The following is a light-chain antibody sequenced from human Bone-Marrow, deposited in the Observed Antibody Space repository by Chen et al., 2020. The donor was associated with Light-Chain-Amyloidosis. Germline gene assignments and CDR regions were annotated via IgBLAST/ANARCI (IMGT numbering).Light chain of an antibody. CDR3: QVWDRGSDRPV. CDR2: DDS. J-gene: IGLJ3*02. Sequence: SYVPTQPSSVSVDPGQTAPIACGGKNIGSTSVHWYQQTPGQAPLLVVYDDSDRPSGIPERLSGSNSGNTATMTISRVEAGDEADYYCQVWDRGSDRPVFGGGTKLTVL. V-gene: IGLV3-21*02. CDR1: NIGSTS.